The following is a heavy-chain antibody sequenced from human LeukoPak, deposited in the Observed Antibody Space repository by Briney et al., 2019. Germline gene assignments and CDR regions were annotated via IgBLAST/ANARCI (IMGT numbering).Heavy chain of an antibody. CDR3: ARRVRIAAAGKVYWFDP. D-gene: IGHD6-13*01. CDR2: IYYSGST. Sequence: PSETLSLTCTVSGGSISSYYWSWIRQPPGKGLEWIGYIYYSGSTNYNPSLKSRVTISVDTSKNQFSLKLSPVTAADTAVYYCARRVRIAAAGKVYWFDPWGQGTLVTVSS. V-gene: IGHV4-59*08. J-gene: IGHJ5*02. CDR1: GGSISSYY.